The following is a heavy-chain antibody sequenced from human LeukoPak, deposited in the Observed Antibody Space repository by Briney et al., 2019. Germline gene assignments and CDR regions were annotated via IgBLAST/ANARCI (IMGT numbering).Heavy chain of an antibody. Sequence: GGSLRLSCAASGFTFSNFGMHWVRQAPGKGLEWVTIISYDGSNKYYADSVKRRFTISRDNAKNSLYLQMNSLRAEDTAVYYCAREVRGVNHDAFDIWGQGTMVTVSS. D-gene: IGHD3-10*01. CDR3: AREVRGVNHDAFDI. J-gene: IGHJ3*02. CDR1: GFTFSNFG. CDR2: ISYDGSNK. V-gene: IGHV3-30*03.